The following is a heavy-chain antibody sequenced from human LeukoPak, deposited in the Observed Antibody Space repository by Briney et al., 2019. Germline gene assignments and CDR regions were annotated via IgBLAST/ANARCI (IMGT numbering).Heavy chain of an antibody. CDR3: ARDRDRMVQGVTALFDY. J-gene: IGHJ4*02. D-gene: IGHD3-10*01. CDR2: ISGSNGNT. CDR1: GYTFTTYG. V-gene: IGHV1-18*04. Sequence: GASVKVSCKTSGYTFTTYGISWVRQAPGQGLEGMGWISGSNGNTKYAQKVQGRVTMTTDTSTTTAYMEVRSLRSDDTAVYYCARDRDRMVQGVTALFDYWGQGTLVTVSS.